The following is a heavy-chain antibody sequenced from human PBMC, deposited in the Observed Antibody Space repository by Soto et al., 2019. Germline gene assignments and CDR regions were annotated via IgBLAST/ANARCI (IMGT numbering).Heavy chain of an antibody. CDR2: IYWSGDE. CDR1: GFSLSTSGVG. V-gene: IGHV2-5*01. D-gene: IGHD3-3*02. CDR3: ARGLASLPVFAFDV. J-gene: IGHJ3*01. Sequence: QMTLKESGPTLVKPTQTLTLTCSFSGFSLSTSGVGVGWVRQPPGKALEWLALIYWSGDEHYRPSLKSRLTITQATSKNQVVLIMTNMDPVDTATYYCARGLASLPVFAFDVWGQGTTVTVSS.